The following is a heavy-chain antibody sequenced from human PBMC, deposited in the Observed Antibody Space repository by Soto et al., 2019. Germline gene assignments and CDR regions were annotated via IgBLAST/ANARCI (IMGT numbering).Heavy chain of an antibody. CDR3: ARNEIVAAGTGTFDI. Sequence: EVQLVESGGDLVQPGGSLRLSCVVSGFSFSSYAMSWVRQAPGKGLEWVSSLNDGGDSRNYADSVTGRFTISRDNSKKTVYLQMNRLRAEDTAGYYCARNEIVAAGTGTFDIWGQGTMVTVS. J-gene: IGHJ3*02. V-gene: IGHV3-23*04. CDR1: GFSFSSYA. D-gene: IGHD6-13*01. CDR2: LNDGGDSR.